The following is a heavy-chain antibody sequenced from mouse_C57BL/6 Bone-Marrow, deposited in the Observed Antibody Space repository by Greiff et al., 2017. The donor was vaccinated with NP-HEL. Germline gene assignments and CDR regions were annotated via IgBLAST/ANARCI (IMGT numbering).Heavy chain of an antibody. V-gene: IGHV5-15*01. Sequence: EVKLVESGGGLVKPGGSLKLSCAASGFTFSDYGMHWVRQAPRKGPEWVAFISNLAYSIYYADTVTGRFTISRENAKNTLYLEMSSLRSEDTAMYYCARHWYSSGYAMDYWGQGTSVTVSS. J-gene: IGHJ4*01. CDR1: GFTFSDYG. D-gene: IGHD3-2*02. CDR2: ISNLAYSI. CDR3: ARHWYSSGYAMDY.